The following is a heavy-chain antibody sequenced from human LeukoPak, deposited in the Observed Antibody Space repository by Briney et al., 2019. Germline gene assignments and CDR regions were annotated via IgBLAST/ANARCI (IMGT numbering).Heavy chain of an antibody. J-gene: IGHJ6*02. CDR2: ISSSGSTI. CDR3: ARFHDYSNYGRYYYYGMDV. D-gene: IGHD4-11*01. CDR1: GFTFSSYE. V-gene: IGHV3-48*03. Sequence: PGGSLRLSCAASGFTFSSYEMNWVRRAPGKGLEWVSYISSSGSTIYYADSVKGRFTISRDNAKNSLYLQMNSLRAEDTAVYYCARFHDYSNYGRYYYYGMDVWGQGTTVTASS.